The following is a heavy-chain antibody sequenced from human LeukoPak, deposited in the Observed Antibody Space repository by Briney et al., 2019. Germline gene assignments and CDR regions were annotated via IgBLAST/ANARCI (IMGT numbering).Heavy chain of an antibody. CDR2: IYYSGST. D-gene: IGHD3-22*01. V-gene: IGHV4-59*01. Sequence: SETLSLTCTVSGGSISSYYWSWIRQPPGKGLEWIGYIYYSGSTNYNPSLKSRVTISVDTSKNQFSLKLSSVTAADTAVYYCARAETYYDGSGYYFDYWGQGTLVTVSS. CDR3: ARAETYYDGSGYYFDY. CDR1: GGSISSYY. J-gene: IGHJ4*02.